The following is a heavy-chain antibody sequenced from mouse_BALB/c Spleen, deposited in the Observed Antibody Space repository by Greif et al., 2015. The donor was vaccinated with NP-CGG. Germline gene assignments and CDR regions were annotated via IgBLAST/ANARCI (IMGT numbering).Heavy chain of an antibody. V-gene: IGHV1-7*01. J-gene: IGHJ2*01. Sequence: VQLQQSGAELAKPGASVKMSCKASGYTFTSCWMHWVKQRPGQGLEWIGYINPSXGYTEYNQKFKDKATLTADKSSSTAYMQLSSLTSEDSAVYYCARRDGNYYFDYWGQGTTLTVSS. D-gene: IGHD2-1*01. CDR1: GYTFTSCW. CDR3: ARRDGNYYFDY. CDR2: INPSXGYT.